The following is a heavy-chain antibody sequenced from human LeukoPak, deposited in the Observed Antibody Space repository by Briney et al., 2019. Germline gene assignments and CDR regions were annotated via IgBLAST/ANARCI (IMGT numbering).Heavy chain of an antibody. D-gene: IGHD3-22*01. V-gene: IGHV3-21*01. CDR3: ARDSPVSYYYDSSGYPFDY. CDR1: GFTFSSYS. J-gene: IGHJ4*02. CDR2: ISSSSSYI. Sequence: PGGSLRLSCAASGFTFSSYSMNWVHQAPGKGLEWVSSISSSSSYIYYADSVKGRFTISRDNAKNSLYLQMNSLRAEDTAVYYCARDSPVSYYYDSSGYPFDYWGQGTLVTVSS.